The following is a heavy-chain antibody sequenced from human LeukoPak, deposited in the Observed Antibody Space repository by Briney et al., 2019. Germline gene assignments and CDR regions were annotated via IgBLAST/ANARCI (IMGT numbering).Heavy chain of an antibody. V-gene: IGHV3-9*03. Sequence: PGRSLRLSCAASGLTFDDYAMHWVRQAPGKGLEWVSGISWNSGSIGYADSVKGRFTISRDNAKNSLYLQTNSLRAEDMALYYCAKGGLDDAFDIWGQGTMVTVPS. J-gene: IGHJ3*02. CDR1: GLTFDDYA. CDR3: AKGGLDDAFDI. D-gene: IGHD3-16*01. CDR2: ISWNSGSI.